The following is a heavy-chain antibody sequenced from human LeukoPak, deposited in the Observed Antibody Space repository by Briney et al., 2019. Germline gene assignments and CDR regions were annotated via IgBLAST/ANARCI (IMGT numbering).Heavy chain of an antibody. CDR2: ISYDGSNK. CDR1: GFTFSSYG. J-gene: IGHJ4*02. D-gene: IGHD6-13*01. CDR3: AKVFSLYLAAAGEFDY. Sequence: GRSLRLSCAASGFTFSSYGMHWVRQAPGKGLEWVAVISYDGSNKYYADSVKGRFTISRDNSKNTLYLQMNSLRAEDTAVYYCAKVFSLYLAAAGEFDYWGQGTLVTVS. V-gene: IGHV3-30*18.